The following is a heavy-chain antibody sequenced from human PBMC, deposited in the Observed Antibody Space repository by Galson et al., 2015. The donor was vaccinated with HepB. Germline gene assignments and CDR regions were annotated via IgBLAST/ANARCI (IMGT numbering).Heavy chain of an antibody. CDR2: ISSNGGST. D-gene: IGHD3-9*01. J-gene: IGHJ3*02. CDR3: ARDILTGYWGLAGAFEI. CDR1: GFTFSNYT. V-gene: IGHV3-64*01. Sequence: SLRLSCAASGFTFSNYTIHWVRQAPGKRLEHVSAISSNGGSTYYANSVKGRLTISRDNSKNTVYLQMGSLRAEDMAVYYCARDILTGYWGLAGAFEIWGQGTMVTVSS.